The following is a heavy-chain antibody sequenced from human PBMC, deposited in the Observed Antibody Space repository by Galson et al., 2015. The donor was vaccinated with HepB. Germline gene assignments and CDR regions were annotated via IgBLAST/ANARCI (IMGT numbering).Heavy chain of an antibody. CDR1: GFTFSDYY. CDR3: ARETSIAARPREKYYYYGMDV. V-gene: IGHV3-11*06. Sequence: SLRLSCAASGFTFSDYYMSWIRQAPGKGLEWVSYISSSSSYTNYADSVKGRFTISRDNAKNSLYLQMNSLRAEDTAVYYCARETSIAARPREKYYYYGMDVWGQGTMVTVSS. CDR2: ISSSSSYT. D-gene: IGHD6-6*01. J-gene: IGHJ6*02.